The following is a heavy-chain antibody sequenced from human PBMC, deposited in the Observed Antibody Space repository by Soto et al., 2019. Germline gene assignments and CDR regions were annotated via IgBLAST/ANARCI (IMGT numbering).Heavy chain of an antibody. D-gene: IGHD3-10*01. J-gene: IGHJ4*02. CDR3: ARRIYGPTYYFDY. CDR1: GGSFSGYY. Sequence: PSETLSLTCAVYGGSFSGYYWSWIRQPPGKGLEWIGEINHSGSTNYNPSLKSRVTISVDTSKNQFSLKLSSVTAADTAVYYCARRIYGPTYYFDYWGQGTLVTVSS. CDR2: INHSGST. V-gene: IGHV4-34*01.